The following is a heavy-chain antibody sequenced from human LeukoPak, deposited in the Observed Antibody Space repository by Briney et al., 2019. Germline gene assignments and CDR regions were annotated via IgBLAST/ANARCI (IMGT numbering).Heavy chain of an antibody. CDR3: ARVRYDFWSGYYRGWFDP. V-gene: IGHV3-30-3*01. Sequence: GGSLRLSCAASGFTFSSYAMHWVRQAPGKGLEWVAVISYDGSNKYYADSVKGRFTISRDNSKNTLYLQMNSLRAEDTAVYYCARVRYDFWSGYYRGWFDPWGQGTLVTVSS. CDR2: ISYDGSNK. J-gene: IGHJ5*02. CDR1: GFTFSSYA. D-gene: IGHD3-3*01.